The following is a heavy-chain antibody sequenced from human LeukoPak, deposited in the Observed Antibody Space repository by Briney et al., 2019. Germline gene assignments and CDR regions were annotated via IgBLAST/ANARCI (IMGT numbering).Heavy chain of an antibody. Sequence: SGGSLRLSCAASGFTFSSYEMNWVRQAPGKGLEWVSYISSSGSTIYYADSVKGRLTISRDNAKNSLYLQMNSLRAEDTAVYYCARGDSGSYYFDYWGQGTLVTVSS. CDR1: GFTFSSYE. CDR3: ARGDSGSYYFDY. J-gene: IGHJ4*02. D-gene: IGHD1-26*01. CDR2: ISSSGSTI. V-gene: IGHV3-48*03.